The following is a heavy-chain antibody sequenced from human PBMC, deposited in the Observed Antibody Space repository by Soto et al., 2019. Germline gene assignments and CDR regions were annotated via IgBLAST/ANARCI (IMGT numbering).Heavy chain of an antibody. CDR2: ISSSSSYI. J-gene: IGHJ6*02. Sequence: EVQLVESGGGLVKPGGSLRLSCAASGFTFSSYSMNWVRQAPGKGLEWVSSISSSSSYIYYADSVKGRFTISRDNAKNSLYRQMNSLRAEDTAVYYCARDGVVVAATTGVGGGYYYYGMDVWGQGTTVTVSS. CDR3: ARDGVVVAATTGVGGGYYYYGMDV. V-gene: IGHV3-21*01. D-gene: IGHD2-15*01. CDR1: GFTFSSYS.